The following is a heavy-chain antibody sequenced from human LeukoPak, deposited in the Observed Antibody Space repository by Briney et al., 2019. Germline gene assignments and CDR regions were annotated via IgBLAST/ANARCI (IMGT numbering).Heavy chain of an antibody. V-gene: IGHV3-7*05. CDR1: GFTLSTYW. J-gene: IGHJ4*02. Sequence: GGSLRLSCAASGFTLSTYWMSWVRQAPGKGLEWVANIEQDGSDKHYVDSVKGRFTISRDNAKNSLYLQMNSLRAEDTAVYYCARGMYYYESSGYYPVGDYWGQGTLVTVSS. CDR3: ARGMYYYESSGYYPVGDY. D-gene: IGHD3-22*01. CDR2: IEQDGSDK.